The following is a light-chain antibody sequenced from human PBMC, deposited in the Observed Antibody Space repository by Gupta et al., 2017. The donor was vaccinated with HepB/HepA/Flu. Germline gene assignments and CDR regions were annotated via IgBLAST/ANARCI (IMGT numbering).Light chain of an antibody. V-gene: IGKV1-39*01. CDR3: QQSYSTPCT. CDR2: GAS. Sequence: DIQMTHSPSSLSASVGDRVTITCRASQSISRFLNWYQQKPGKAPSLLIYGASSLQSGVPSRFSGSGSGTDFTLTISSLQPEDFAIYYCQQSYSTPCTFGQGTRLDIK. CDR1: QSISRF. J-gene: IGKJ2*02.